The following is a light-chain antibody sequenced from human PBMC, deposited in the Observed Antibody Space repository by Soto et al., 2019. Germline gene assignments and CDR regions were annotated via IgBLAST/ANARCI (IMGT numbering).Light chain of an antibody. CDR2: EVN. Sequence: QSALTQPPSASGSPGQSVAISCTGTASDIGGYNFVSWYQQHPGKAPKLMIYEVNKRPSGVPDRFSGSKSGNTASLTVSGLQAEDEDDYYCSAHGGTNPYVFGTGTKVTVL. CDR3: SAHGGTNPYV. CDR1: ASDIGGYNF. V-gene: IGLV2-8*01. J-gene: IGLJ1*01.